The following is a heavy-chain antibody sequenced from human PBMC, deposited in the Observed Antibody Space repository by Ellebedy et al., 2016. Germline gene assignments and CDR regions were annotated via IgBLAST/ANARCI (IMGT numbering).Heavy chain of an antibody. V-gene: IGHV3-23*01. CDR2: IIQSGGT. CDR3: AKDRVAGDGAWDIEY. D-gene: IGHD4-17*01. Sequence: GESLKISXAASGFTFSSYAMTWVRQAPGGGLEWVSGIIQSGGTSYADSVKGRFTISRDNSKNTLYLQMNSLRAEDSAIYYCAKDRVAGDGAWDIEYWGRGTLVTVSS. J-gene: IGHJ4*02. CDR1: GFTFSSYA.